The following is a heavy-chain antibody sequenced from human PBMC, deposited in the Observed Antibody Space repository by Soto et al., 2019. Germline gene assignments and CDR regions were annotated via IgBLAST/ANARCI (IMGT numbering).Heavy chain of an antibody. D-gene: IGHD6-13*01. CDR1: GFTFSSHS. V-gene: IGHV3-48*02. CDR2: IDSSGNSI. CDR3: ASLQLVDWFFINIDLYRMDV. Sequence: EVQLVESGGGLVQPGGSLRLSWSSSGFTFSSHSMNWVRQAPGKGLEWVARIDSSGNSIYYADSVKGRFAVSRDNANSSLFLQMNSLRDEDTAVYYCASLQLVDWFFINIDLYRMDVWGQGTTVVVSS. J-gene: IGHJ6*02.